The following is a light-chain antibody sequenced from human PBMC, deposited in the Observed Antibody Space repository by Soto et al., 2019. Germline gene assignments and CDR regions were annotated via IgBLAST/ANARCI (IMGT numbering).Light chain of an antibody. J-gene: IGKJ5*01. Sequence: EIVLTQSPGTLSLSPWERATLSCRCSQSVSSSDLAWYQQKPGQAPRLLIYDASNRATGIPARFSGSGSGTDFTLTISSLEAEDFAVYYCQQRSNWPPITFGQGTRLETK. V-gene: IGKV3-11*01. CDR3: QQRSNWPPIT. CDR2: DAS. CDR1: QSVSSSD.